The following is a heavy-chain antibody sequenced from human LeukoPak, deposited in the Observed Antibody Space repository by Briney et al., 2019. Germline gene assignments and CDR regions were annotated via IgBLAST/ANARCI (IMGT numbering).Heavy chain of an antibody. D-gene: IGHD5-24*01. CDR1: GYTFTSYG. CDR2: IIPIFGTA. Sequence: GASMKVSCKASGYTFTSYGISWVRQAPGQGLEWMGGIIPIFGTANYAQKFQGRVTITADESTSTAYMELSSLRSEDTAVYYCARDLGNIGWLPYFDYWGQGTLVTVSS. CDR3: ARDLGNIGWLPYFDY. J-gene: IGHJ4*02. V-gene: IGHV1-69*13.